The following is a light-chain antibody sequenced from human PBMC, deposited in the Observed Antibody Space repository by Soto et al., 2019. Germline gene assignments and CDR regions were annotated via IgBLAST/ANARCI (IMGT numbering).Light chain of an antibody. J-gene: IGLJ1*01. CDR3: CSYAGEYKYV. CDR2: DVN. Sequence: QSALTQPPSVSGSPGQSVTISCSGTSGDVGGYNYVSWYQQHPGAAPKLLIHDVNKRPPGVPDRFSASKSGNTASLTISGLQAEDEADYYCCSYAGEYKYVFGSGTKLTVL. CDR1: SGDVGGYNY. V-gene: IGLV2-11*01.